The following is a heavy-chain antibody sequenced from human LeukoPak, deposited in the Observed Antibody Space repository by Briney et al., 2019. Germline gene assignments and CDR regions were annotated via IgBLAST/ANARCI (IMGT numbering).Heavy chain of an antibody. CDR3: ARVRYDSSAFDI. CDR1: GFTFSSYW. J-gene: IGHJ3*02. V-gene: IGHV3-74*01. D-gene: IGHD3-22*01. Sequence: PGGSLRLSCAASGFTFSSYWMHWVRQAPGKGRVGVSRINSDGSSKSCADAVKGRFTISRYNAKNTLYLQINTLRAEDTAVYYCARVRYDSSAFDIWGQGTMVTVSS. CDR2: INSDGSSK.